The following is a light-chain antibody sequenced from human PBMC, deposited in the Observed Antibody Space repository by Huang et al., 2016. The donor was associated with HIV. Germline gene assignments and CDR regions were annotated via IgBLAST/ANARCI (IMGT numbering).Light chain of an antibody. J-gene: IGKJ5*01. CDR2: GAS. Sequence: EIVLTQSPGTLSLSPGERATLSCRASQSVNDNYLAWYQQTPGHAPRLLIYGASSRATGIPDRFSGSVSGTDFTLTIRRLEPEDFAVYYCQQYGGSPITFGQGTRLEMK. V-gene: IGKV3-20*01. CDR3: QQYGGSPIT. CDR1: QSVNDNY.